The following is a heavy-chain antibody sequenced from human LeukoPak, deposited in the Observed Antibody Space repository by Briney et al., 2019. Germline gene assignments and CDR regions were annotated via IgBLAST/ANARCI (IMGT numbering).Heavy chain of an antibody. CDR2: ISGSAGST. J-gene: IGHJ3*01. CDR1: GFTFSNYA. D-gene: IGHD3-16*01. Sequence: GGSLRLSCEASGFTFSNYAMSWVRQAPGRGLEWVSAISGSAGSTFYADSVKGRFTISRDNPRNTLYLQMSSLSVDDTAVYYCARDPPNSGYALDVWGQGTVVTVSS. V-gene: IGHV3-23*01. CDR3: ARDPPNSGYALDV.